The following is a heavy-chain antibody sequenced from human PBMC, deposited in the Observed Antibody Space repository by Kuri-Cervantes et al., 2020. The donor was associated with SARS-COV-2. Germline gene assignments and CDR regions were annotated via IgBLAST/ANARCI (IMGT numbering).Heavy chain of an antibody. CDR1: GFLFSASA. J-gene: IGHJ5*02. D-gene: IGHD2-2*02. Sequence: GGSLRLSCEVSGFLFSASAIHWVRQGSGKGLEWVGRVRGKANNYATAYAASVKGRFTISRDDSKNMAYLQMNSLKTEDTAVYYCTRSGNIVVVPAAIRVNWFDPWGQGTLVTVSS. CDR3: TRSGNIVVVPAAIRVNWFDP. CDR2: VRGKANNYAT. V-gene: IGHV3-73*01.